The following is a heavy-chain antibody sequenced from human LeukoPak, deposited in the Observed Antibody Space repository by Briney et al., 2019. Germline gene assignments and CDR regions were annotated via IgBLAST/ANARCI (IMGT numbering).Heavy chain of an antibody. CDR3: ARASGPWGSSSGWYPRYFDL. CDR1: GYTFTSYA. D-gene: IGHD6-19*01. V-gene: IGHV7-4-1*02. Sequence: ASVKVSCKASGYTFTSYAMNWVRQALGQGLEWMGWINTNTGNPTYAQGFTGRFVFSLDTSVSTAYLQISSLKAEDTAVYYCARASGPWGSSSGWYPRYFDLWGRGTLVTVSS. CDR2: INTNTGNP. J-gene: IGHJ2*01.